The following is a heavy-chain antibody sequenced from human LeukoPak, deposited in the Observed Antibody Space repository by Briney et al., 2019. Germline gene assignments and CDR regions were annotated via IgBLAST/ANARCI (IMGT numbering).Heavy chain of an antibody. J-gene: IGHJ6*03. D-gene: IGHD6-6*01. CDR3: ARDLARPGYYYYYYMDV. V-gene: IGHV4-59*12. CDR1: GGSISSYY. Sequence: SETLSLTCTVSGGSISSYYWSWLRQPPGKGLEWIGYIYYSGSTNYNPSLKSRVTISVDTSKNQFSLKLSSVTAADTAVYYCARDLARPGYYYYYYMDVWGKGTTVTVSS. CDR2: IYYSGST.